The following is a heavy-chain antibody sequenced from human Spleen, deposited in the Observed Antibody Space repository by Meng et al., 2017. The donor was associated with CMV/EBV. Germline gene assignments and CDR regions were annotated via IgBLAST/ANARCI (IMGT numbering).Heavy chain of an antibody. J-gene: IGHJ4*02. CDR3: AREKDYTLDYFDY. CDR1: GDSISSFY. CDR2: ISHSGST. D-gene: IGHD4-11*01. Sequence: GSLRLSCTVSGDSISSFYWTWIRQPPGKGLEWLGYISHSGSTNYNPSLKSRVTISVDTSKNQFSLQLSSVTAADTAVYYCAREKDYTLDYFDYWGQGTLVTVSS. V-gene: IGHV4-59*01.